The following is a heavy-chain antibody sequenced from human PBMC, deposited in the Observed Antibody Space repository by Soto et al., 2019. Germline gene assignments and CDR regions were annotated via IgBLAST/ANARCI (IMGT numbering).Heavy chain of an antibody. J-gene: IGHJ4*02. CDR2: IYYTGST. V-gene: IGHV4-39*01. Sequence: PSETLSLTCTVSGGSISSSSYYWGWIRQPPGKGLEWIGSIYYTGSTYYNPSLKSRVTISVDMSKNQFSLKLSSVTAADTAVYFCARHVVATMAFFDYWGPGTPVTVSS. D-gene: IGHD5-12*01. CDR1: GGSISSSSYY. CDR3: ARHVVATMAFFDY.